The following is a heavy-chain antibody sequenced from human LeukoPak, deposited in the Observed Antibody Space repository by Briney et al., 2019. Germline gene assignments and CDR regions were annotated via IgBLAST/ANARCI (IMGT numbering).Heavy chain of an antibody. J-gene: IGHJ6*02. CDR3: ARVRGPLYWHPHTYYYYYGMDV. CDR1: GYTFTSYD. Sequence: ASVKVSCKASGYTFTSYDINWVRQATGQGLEWMGWMNPNSGNTGYAQKFQGRVTMTRNTSISTAYMELSSLRSEDTAVYYCARVRGPLYWHPHTYYYYYGMDVWSQGTTVTVS. V-gene: IGHV1-8*01. D-gene: IGHD2-15*01. CDR2: MNPNSGNT.